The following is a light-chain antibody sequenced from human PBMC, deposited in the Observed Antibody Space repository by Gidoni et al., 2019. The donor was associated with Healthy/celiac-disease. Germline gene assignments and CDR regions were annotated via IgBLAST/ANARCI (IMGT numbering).Light chain of an antibody. CDR3: QVWDSSSAYVV. Sequence: SYVLTQPPSVSVAPGQTARITCGGNNIGSKSVHWYQQKPGQAPVLVVYDDIDRPSGIPERFSGSNSGNTATLTISRVEAGDEADYYCQVWDSSSAYVVFGGGTKLTVL. J-gene: IGLJ2*01. V-gene: IGLV3-21*02. CDR2: DDI. CDR1: NIGSKS.